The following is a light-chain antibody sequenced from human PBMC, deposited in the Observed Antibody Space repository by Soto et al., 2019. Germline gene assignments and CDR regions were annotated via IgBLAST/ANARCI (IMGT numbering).Light chain of an antibody. CDR2: SNN. J-gene: IGLJ3*02. V-gene: IGLV1-44*01. CDR3: GTWDSSLNVGV. Sequence: QSVLTQPPSASGTPGQRVTISCSGSSSNIGSNTVNWYQQLPGTAPKLLIYSNNQRPSGVPDRFSGSKSGTSATLGITGLQTGDEADYYCGTWDSSLNVGVFGGGTKLTVL. CDR1: SSNIGSNT.